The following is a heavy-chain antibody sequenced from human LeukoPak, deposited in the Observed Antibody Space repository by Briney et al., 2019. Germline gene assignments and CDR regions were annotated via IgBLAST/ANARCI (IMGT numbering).Heavy chain of an antibody. CDR1: GFTFDDYA. V-gene: IGHV3-43*02. CDR3: AKARWEPNFDY. D-gene: IGHD1-26*01. J-gene: IGHJ4*02. Sequence: QPGGSLRLXCAASGFTFDDYAMQWVRQGPGKSLEWVSLINENGDIAYYGDSVTGRFTVSRDNAKNSLYLQMNSLTTEDTALYYCAKARWEPNFDYWGQGTLVTVSS. CDR2: INENGDIA.